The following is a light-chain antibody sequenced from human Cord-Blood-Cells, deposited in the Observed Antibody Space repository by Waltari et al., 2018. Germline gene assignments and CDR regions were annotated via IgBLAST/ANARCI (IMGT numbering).Light chain of an antibody. V-gene: IGKV1-39*01. CDR1: QSISSY. J-gene: IGKJ1*01. Sequence: DIQMTQSPSSLSASVGDRVTITCRASQSISSYLNWYQQKPGKAPKLLIYAASSLQSGVPSRFSGSGSVTDVTLTISSLQPEDFATYYCQQRYSTPQGTFGQGTKVEIK. CDR3: QQRYSTPQGT. CDR2: AAS.